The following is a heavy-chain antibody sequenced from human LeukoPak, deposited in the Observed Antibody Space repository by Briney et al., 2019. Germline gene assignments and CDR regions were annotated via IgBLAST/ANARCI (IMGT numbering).Heavy chain of an antibody. CDR1: GASMSDYY. D-gene: IGHD1-26*01. CDR3: ARGTPIVCYYYYMDV. J-gene: IGHJ6*03. V-gene: IGHV4-59*13. Sequence: SETLSLTCTVSGASMSDYYWSWIRQPPGKGLEWIGNIFYTGSTNYSPSLESRVTMSVDTSKNQFSLKLTSVTAADTAVYYCARGTPIVCYYYYMDVWGKGTTVTVSS. CDR2: IFYTGST.